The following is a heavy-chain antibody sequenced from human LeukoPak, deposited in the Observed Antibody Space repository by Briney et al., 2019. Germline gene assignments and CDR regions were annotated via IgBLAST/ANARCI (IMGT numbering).Heavy chain of an antibody. D-gene: IGHD3-10*01. CDR1: GYTFTSYD. CDR2: IIPIFGSA. CDR3: ARADYYGSGGMDV. Sequence: SVKVSCKASGYTFTSYDINWVRQAPGQGLEWMGGIIPIFGSANYAQNFQGRVTITADKSTSTVYMELSSLRSKDTAVYYCARADYYGSGGMDVWGKGTTVTVSS. J-gene: IGHJ6*04. V-gene: IGHV1-69*06.